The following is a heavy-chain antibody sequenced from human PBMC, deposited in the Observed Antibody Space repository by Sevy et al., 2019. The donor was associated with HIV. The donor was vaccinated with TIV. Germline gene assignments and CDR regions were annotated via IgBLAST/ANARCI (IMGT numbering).Heavy chain of an antibody. CDR1: GYTFNTYG. CDR2: INIYNGNT. V-gene: IGHV1-18*01. D-gene: IGHD3-16*01. Sequence: ASVKVSCKTSGYTFNTYGISWVRQAPGQRLEWMGWINIYNGNTIYGQKFQGRVTLSTDTFTSTAYMDLGSLRSDDTAVYYCARKGNLGESSDPWGQGTLVTVSS. J-gene: IGHJ5*02. CDR3: ARKGNLGESSDP.